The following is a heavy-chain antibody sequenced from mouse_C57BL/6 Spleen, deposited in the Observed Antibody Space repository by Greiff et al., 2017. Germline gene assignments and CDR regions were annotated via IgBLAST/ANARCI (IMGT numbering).Heavy chain of an antibody. CDR2: IHPRSGST. V-gene: IGHV1-64*01. CDR1: GYTFTSYC. D-gene: IGHD4-1*01. CDR3: ARSTGASVFAY. Sequence: VQLQQPGAELVKPGASVKLSCKASGYTFTSYCMHWVKQRPGQGLEWIGEIHPRSGSTNYNEKFKGKATLTVDKSSSTASMQLRSLTSEDSAVYYCARSTGASVFAYWGQGTLVTVSA. J-gene: IGHJ3*01.